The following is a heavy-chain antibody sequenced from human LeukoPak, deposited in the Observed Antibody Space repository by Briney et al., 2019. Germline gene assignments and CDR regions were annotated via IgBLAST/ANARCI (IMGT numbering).Heavy chain of an antibody. D-gene: IGHD1-26*01. J-gene: IGHJ1*01. CDR2: INGRSSNI. Sequence: GGSLRLSCAASGFSFSDYYMTWVRQAPGRGLAWVSYINGRSSNIYYADTVKGRFTISRDNSKNSLYLHMNSLRVDDTAVYYCARRVGATSDHWGQGSLVTVAS. V-gene: IGHV3-11*01. CDR3: ARRVGATSDH. CDR1: GFSFSDYY.